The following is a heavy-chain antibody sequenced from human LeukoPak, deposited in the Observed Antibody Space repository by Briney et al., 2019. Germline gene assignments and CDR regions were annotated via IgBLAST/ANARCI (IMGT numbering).Heavy chain of an antibody. J-gene: IGHJ3*02. CDR1: GGTFSSYA. Sequence: SVKFSCKASGGTFSSYAISWVRQAPGQGLDWMGGIIPISGTAYYAQKFQGRVTITADESTSTSYMELSMLRSEDTAVYYCARDLSTEIVVVPAAPRAFDIWGQGTMVTVSS. CDR2: IIPISGTA. V-gene: IGHV1-69*13. D-gene: IGHD2-2*01. CDR3: ARDLSTEIVVVPAAPRAFDI.